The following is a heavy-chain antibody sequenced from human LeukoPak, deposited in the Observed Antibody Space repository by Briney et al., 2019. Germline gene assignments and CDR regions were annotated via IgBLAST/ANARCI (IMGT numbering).Heavy chain of an antibody. CDR2: ISGSTGST. J-gene: IGHJ4*02. CDR1: GFTFSNYA. Sequence: GGSLRLSCAASGFTFSNYAMNWVRQAPGKGLEWVSLISGSTGSTYYADSVEGRFSISRDNSKNTVYLQMNSLRAEDTAVYYCAKGRSGWYMEAGDYWGQGTLVTVSS. CDR3: AKGRSGWYMEAGDY. D-gene: IGHD6-19*01. V-gene: IGHV3-23*01.